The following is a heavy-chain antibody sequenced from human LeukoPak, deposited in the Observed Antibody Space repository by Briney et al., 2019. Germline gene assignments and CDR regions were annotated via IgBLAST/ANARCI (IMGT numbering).Heavy chain of an antibody. D-gene: IGHD6-19*01. CDR3: ASDKRSSGWYYFDY. Sequence: PSETLSLTCTVSGGSINSGSYYWSWIRQPAGKGLEWIGRIYTSGSTNYNPSLKSRVTISVDTSKNQFSLKVSSVTAADTAVYYCASDKRSSGWYYFDYWGQGALVTVSS. J-gene: IGHJ4*02. CDR1: GGSINSGSYY. V-gene: IGHV4-61*02. CDR2: IYTSGST.